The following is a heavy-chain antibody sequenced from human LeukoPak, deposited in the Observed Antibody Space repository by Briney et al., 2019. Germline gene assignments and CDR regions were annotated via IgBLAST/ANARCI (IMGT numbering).Heavy chain of an antibody. J-gene: IGHJ6*02. CDR1: GGSISSGSYY. D-gene: IGHD3-22*01. CDR2: IYTSGST. CDR3: ARDQYEVEDDSSGYPYYYYYGMDV. Sequence: SETLSLTCTVSGGSISSGSYYWSWIRQPAGKGLEWIGRIYTSGSTNYNPSLKSRVTISVDTSKSQFSLKLSSVTAADTAVYYCARDQYEVEDDSSGYPYYYYYGMDVWGQGTTVTVSS. V-gene: IGHV4-61*02.